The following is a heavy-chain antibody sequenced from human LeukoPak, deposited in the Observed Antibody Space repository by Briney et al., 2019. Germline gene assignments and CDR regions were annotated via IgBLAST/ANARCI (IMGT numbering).Heavy chain of an antibody. V-gene: IGHV1-2*02. D-gene: IGHD6-19*01. CDR2: INPNSGGT. CDR3: ARAFRIAVAGTYYYYYMDV. Sequence: GASVKVSCKASGYTFTGYYMHWVRQAPGQGLEWMGWINPNSGGTNYAQKFQGRVTMTRDTSISTAYMELSRLRSDDTAVYYCARAFRIAVAGTYYYYYMDVWGKGTTVTISS. J-gene: IGHJ6*03. CDR1: GYTFTGYY.